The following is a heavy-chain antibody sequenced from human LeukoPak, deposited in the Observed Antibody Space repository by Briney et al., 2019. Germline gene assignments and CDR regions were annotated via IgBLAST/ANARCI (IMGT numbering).Heavy chain of an antibody. CDR2: ISYDGSNK. D-gene: IGHD2-2*01. Sequence: GGSLRLSCAASGXTFSNYGMHWVRQAPGKGLEWVAVISYDGSNKYYADSVKGRFAISRDNSKNTLYLQMNSLRAEDTAVYYCAKAYGYCTTTSCSHEEFDYWGQGTLVTVSS. CDR3: AKAYGYCTTTSCSHEEFDY. V-gene: IGHV3-30*18. CDR1: GXTFSNYG. J-gene: IGHJ4*02.